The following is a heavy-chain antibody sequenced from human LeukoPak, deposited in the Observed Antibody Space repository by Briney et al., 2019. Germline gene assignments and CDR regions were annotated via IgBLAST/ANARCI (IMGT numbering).Heavy chain of an antibody. D-gene: IGHD1-1*01. J-gene: IGHJ4*02. V-gene: IGHV4-59*01. CDR2: VYYSGST. CDR3: ARFVSRGGRWTFDY. Sequence: PSETLSLTCIVSLGSITPYYWSWIRQSPGKGLEWIGYVYYSGSTKYNPSLKSRVIISVDTSKNQFSLNLSSVTAADTAVYYCARFVSRGGRWTFDYWGQGTLVTVSS. CDR1: LGSITPYY.